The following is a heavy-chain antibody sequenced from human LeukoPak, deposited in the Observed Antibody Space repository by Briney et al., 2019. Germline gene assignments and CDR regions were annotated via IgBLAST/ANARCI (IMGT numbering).Heavy chain of an antibody. J-gene: IGHJ4*02. CDR2: IYYSGST. D-gene: IGHD3-22*01. CDR3: ARRAYYDSSGYYFDY. Sequence: PSETLSLTCTVSGGSISSYYWSWLRQPPGKGLEWIGYIYYSGSTYYNPSLKSRVTISVDTSKNQFSLKLSSVTAADTAVYYCARRAYYDSSGYYFDYWGQGTLVTVSS. CDR1: GGSISSYY. V-gene: IGHV4-59*08.